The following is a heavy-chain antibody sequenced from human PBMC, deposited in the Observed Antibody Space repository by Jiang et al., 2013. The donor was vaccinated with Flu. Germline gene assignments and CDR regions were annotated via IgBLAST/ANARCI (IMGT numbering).Heavy chain of an antibody. CDR2: IYYSGST. D-gene: IGHD3-22*01. Sequence: LTCTVSGGSISSSSYYWGWIRQPPGKGLEWIGSIYYSGSTYYNPSLKSRVTISVDTSKNQFSLKLSSVTAADTAVYYCARLSSVTWLLLVDYWGQGTLVTVSS. J-gene: IGHJ4*02. CDR3: ARLSSVTWLLLVDY. CDR1: GGSISSSSYY. V-gene: IGHV4-39*01.